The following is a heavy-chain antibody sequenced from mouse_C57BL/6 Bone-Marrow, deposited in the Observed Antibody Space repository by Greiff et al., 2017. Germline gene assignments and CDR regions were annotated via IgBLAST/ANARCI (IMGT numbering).Heavy chain of an antibody. CDR3: ARGDYYGSSSFWYFDV. Sequence: EVQGVESGGGLVQPGGSLKLSCAASGFTFSDYYMYWVRQTPEKRLEWVAYISNGGGSTYYPATVKGRFTISRDNAKNTLYLQMSRLKSEDTAMYYCARGDYYGSSSFWYFDVWGTGTTVTVSS. D-gene: IGHD1-1*01. CDR1: GFTFSDYY. V-gene: IGHV5-12*01. CDR2: ISNGGGST. J-gene: IGHJ1*03.